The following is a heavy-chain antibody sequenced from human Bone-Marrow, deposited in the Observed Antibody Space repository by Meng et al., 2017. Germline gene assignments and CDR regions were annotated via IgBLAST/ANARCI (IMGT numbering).Heavy chain of an antibody. Sequence: QVQSSGAGPGLMKPSPTLSPTCPCSGGSISSGGYYWSWIRQHPGKGLEWMGYIYYSGSTYYNPSLKSLVTISVDTSKNQFSLKLSSVTAADTAVYYCARGRRGYCSGGSCYHSNWFDPWGQGTLVTVSS. CDR3: ARGRRGYCSGGSCYHSNWFDP. D-gene: IGHD2-15*01. J-gene: IGHJ5*02. V-gene: IGHV4-31*01. CDR1: GGSISSGGYY. CDR2: IYYSGST.